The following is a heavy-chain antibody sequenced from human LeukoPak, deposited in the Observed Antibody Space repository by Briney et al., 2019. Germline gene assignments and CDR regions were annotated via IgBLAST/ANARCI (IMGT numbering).Heavy chain of an antibody. Sequence: GASVKVSCKASGYTFTSYYMHWVRQAPGQGLEWMGIINPSGGSTSYAQKFKGRVTITRNTSISTAYMELSSLRSEDTAVYYCARGRLCTNGVCVWFDPWGQGTLVTVSS. CDR1: GYTFTSYY. CDR2: INPSGGST. V-gene: IGHV1-46*01. D-gene: IGHD2-8*01. CDR3: ARGRLCTNGVCVWFDP. J-gene: IGHJ5*02.